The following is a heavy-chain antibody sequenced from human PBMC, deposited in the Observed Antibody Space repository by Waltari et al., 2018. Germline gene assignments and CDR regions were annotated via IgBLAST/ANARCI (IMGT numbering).Heavy chain of an antibody. J-gene: IGHJ4*02. D-gene: IGHD7-27*01. V-gene: IGHV3-74*01. CDR1: GFSSSNYW. Sequence: EVQLVESGGGLVQPGGSLRLSCAASGFSSSNYWMHWVRQAPGKGLVWVSSITSDGSSTNYADSVKGRFTISRDNAKNTLYLQMNSLRAEDTAVYYCARSPDWGSVRFDYWGQGTLVTVSS. CDR2: ITSDGSST. CDR3: ARSPDWGSVRFDY.